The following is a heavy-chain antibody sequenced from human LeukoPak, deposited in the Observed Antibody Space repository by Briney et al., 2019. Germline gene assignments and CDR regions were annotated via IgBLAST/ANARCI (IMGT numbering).Heavy chain of an antibody. CDR2: IYYSGST. CDR3: AREPLAAAGKGHATFDY. Sequence: PSETLSLTCTVSGGSISSGGYYWSWIRQHPGKGLEWIGYIYYSGSTYYNPSLKSRVTISVDTSKNQFSLKLSSVTAADTAVYYCAREPLAAAGKGHATFDYWGQGTLVTVSS. V-gene: IGHV4-31*03. CDR1: GGSISSGGYY. D-gene: IGHD6-13*01. J-gene: IGHJ4*02.